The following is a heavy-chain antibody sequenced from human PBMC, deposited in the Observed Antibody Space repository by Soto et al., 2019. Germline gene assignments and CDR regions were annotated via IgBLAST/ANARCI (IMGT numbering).Heavy chain of an antibody. CDR2: IIPIFGTA. Sequence: GASVKVSCKASGYTFTSYAMHWVRQAPGQRLEWMGWIIPIFGTANYSQKFQGRVTITADESTSTAYMELSSLRSEDTAVYYCASVDGDYEPALSYYYGMDVWGQGTTVTVSS. D-gene: IGHD4-17*01. CDR3: ASVDGDYEPALSYYYGMDV. CDR1: GYTFTSYA. V-gene: IGHV1-69*13. J-gene: IGHJ6*02.